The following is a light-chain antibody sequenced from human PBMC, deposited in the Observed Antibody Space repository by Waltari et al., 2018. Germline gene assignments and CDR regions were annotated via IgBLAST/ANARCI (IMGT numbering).Light chain of an antibody. J-gene: IGKJ1*01. CDR3: QQSYSTWT. Sequence: DIQMTQSPSSLSASVGEKVTITCRATHAISSNLNWYQQKPGKAPKLLIYAASSLHTGVPSRFSGSGSGTDFTLTISSLQPEDFATYYCQQSYSTWTFGQGTKVEIK. CDR1: HAISSN. V-gene: IGKV1-39*01. CDR2: AAS.